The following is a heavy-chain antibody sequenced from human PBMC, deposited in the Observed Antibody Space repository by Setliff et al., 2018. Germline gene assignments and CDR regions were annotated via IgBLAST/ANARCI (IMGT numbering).Heavy chain of an antibody. Sequence: SETLSLTCTVSGGSISSYYWSWIRQPPGKGLEWIGDIYSSGNTNYNPSLKSRVTISVDTSKNQFSLNLTSVTAADTAVYYCARGSRSWGPRDYYYMDVWGQGTTVTVSS. CDR2: IYSSGNT. V-gene: IGHV4-4*08. D-gene: IGHD2-2*01. J-gene: IGHJ6*03. CDR1: GGSISSYY. CDR3: ARGSRSWGPRDYYYMDV.